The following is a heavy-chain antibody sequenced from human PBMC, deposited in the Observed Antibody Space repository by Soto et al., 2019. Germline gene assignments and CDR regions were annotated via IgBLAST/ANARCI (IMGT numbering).Heavy chain of an antibody. V-gene: IGHV1-2*04. CDR2: INPNSGGT. CDR1: GYTFTNYY. D-gene: IGHD3-22*01. Sequence: ASVKVSCKASGYTFTNYYIHWVRQAPGQGLEWMGWINPNSGGTNYAQKFQDWVTMTRDTSISTAYMELSRLRSDDTAIYYCARPSGYYPYYFDDWGQGPLVTVSS. CDR3: ARPSGYYPYYFDD. J-gene: IGHJ4*02.